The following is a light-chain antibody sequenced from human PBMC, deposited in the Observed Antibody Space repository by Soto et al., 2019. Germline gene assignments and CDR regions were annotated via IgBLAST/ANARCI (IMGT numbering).Light chain of an antibody. CDR3: QQYRSWPRT. CDR1: QNVLSD. J-gene: IGKJ1*01. CDR2: GAT. Sequence: EILLTQSPATLSVSPGETATLSCRASQNVLSDLAWYQQKPGQAPRLLVYGATTRATDAPAKFRGSGSGTEFSLTISSLQSEDFATYHCQQYRSWPRTFGQGSKVEI. V-gene: IGKV3-15*01.